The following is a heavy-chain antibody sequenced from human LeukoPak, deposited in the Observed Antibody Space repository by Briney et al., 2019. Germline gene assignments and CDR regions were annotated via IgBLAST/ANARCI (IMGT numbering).Heavy chain of an antibody. J-gene: IGHJ3*02. CDR1: GGSISSSSYY. CDR2: IYYSGST. V-gene: IGHV4-39*07. Sequence: SETLSLTCTVSGGSISSSSYYWGWIRQPPGKGLEWIGSIYYSGSTYYNPSLKSRVTISVDTSKNQFSLKLSSVTAADTAVYYCASFFTTGGAFDIWGQGTMVTVSS. D-gene: IGHD1-14*01. CDR3: ASFFTTGGAFDI.